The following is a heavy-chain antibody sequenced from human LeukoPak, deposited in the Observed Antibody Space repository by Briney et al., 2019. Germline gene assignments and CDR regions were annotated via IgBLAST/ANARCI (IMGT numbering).Heavy chain of an antibody. V-gene: IGHV3-15*01. CDR2: IKSKTDGGTT. J-gene: IGHJ4*02. D-gene: IGHD5-18*01. CDR1: GFTLSNAW. CDR3: TTDDPDTAMVGPCFDY. Sequence: SGGSLRLSCAASGFTLSNAWMSWVRQAPGKGLEWVGRIKSKTDGGTTDYAAPVKGRFTISRDDSKNTLYLQMNSLKTEDTAVYYCTTDDPDTAMVGPCFDYWGQGTLVTVSS.